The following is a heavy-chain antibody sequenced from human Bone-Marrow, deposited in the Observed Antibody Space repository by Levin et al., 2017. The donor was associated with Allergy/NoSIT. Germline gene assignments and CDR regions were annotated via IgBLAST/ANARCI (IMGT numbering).Heavy chain of an antibody. V-gene: IGHV3-11*01. CDR3: SRNHPVQLWAIDY. Sequence: GGSLRLSCTASGFNFGDYYMNWIRQAPGKGLEWVSYISGSGTTTYYADSVEGRFTISRDNAKNSLYLQMNGLGVEDSAVYYCSRNHPVQLWAIDYWGQGALVTVSS. D-gene: IGHD1-1*01. J-gene: IGHJ4*02. CDR2: ISGSGTTT. CDR1: GFNFGDYY.